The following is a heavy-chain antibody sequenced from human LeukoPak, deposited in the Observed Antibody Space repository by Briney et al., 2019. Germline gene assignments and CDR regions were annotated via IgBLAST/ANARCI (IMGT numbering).Heavy chain of an antibody. J-gene: IGHJ4*02. D-gene: IGHD3-3*01. CDR2: IYYSGST. Sequence: SETLSLTCTVSGGSITSSSYYWGWIRQPPGKGLEWFGRIYYSGSTYYHPSLKSRVTIAVDTSKNQYSLKRSSVTAADTAVYYCARGLAPPTIFGVDYWGQGTLVTVSS. CDR3: ARGLAPPTIFGVDY. CDR1: GGSITSSSYY. V-gene: IGHV4-39*01.